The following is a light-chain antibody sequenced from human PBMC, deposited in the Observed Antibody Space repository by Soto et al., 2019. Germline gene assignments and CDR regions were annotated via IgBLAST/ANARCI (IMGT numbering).Light chain of an antibody. CDR1: SSDVGGYNY. J-gene: IGLJ2*01. CDR3: SSYAGTNNFVV. CDR2: EVS. V-gene: IGLV2-8*01. Sequence: QSALTLPPSASGSPGQSVTISCTGTSSDVGGYNYVSWYQQHPGKAPKLMIYEVSKRPSGVPDRFSGSKSGNRASLTVSGLQAEDEADYYCSSYAGTNNFVVFGGGTKLTVL.